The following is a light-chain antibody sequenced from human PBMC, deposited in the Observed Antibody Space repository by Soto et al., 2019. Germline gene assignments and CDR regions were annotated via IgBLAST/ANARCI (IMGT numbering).Light chain of an antibody. CDR2: GAS. CDR3: QQYVHSPVT. V-gene: IGKV3-20*01. CDR1: QTVNSNY. Sequence: EIVLTQSPGTLSVFPGERASLSCRASQTVNSNYLAWYQQRPGQAPRLLIHGASNRATGVPDRFSGSGSGTDFTLPISRVEPEDFAVFYCQQYVHSPVTFGQGTKLEIK. J-gene: IGKJ2*01.